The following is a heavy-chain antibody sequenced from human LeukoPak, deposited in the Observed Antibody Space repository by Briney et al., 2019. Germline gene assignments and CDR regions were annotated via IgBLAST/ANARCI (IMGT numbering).Heavy chain of an antibody. CDR3: ASGGPYYYGSGRPNYYYYYMDV. Sequence: GASVKVSCKASGGTFSSYAISWVRQAPGQGLEWMGGIIPIFGTANYAQKFQGRVTITADESTSTAYMELSSLRSEDTAVYYCASGGPYYYGSGRPNYYYYYMDVWGKGTTVTISS. V-gene: IGHV1-69*13. J-gene: IGHJ6*03. D-gene: IGHD3-10*01. CDR1: GGTFSSYA. CDR2: IIPIFGTA.